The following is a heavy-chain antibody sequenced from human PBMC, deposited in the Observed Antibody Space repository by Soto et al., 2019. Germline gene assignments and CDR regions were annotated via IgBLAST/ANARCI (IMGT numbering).Heavy chain of an antibody. Sequence: PSETLSLTCTVSGGSISSGDYYWSWIRQPPGKGLEWIGYIYYSGSTYYNPSLKSRVTISVDTSKNQFSLKLSSVTAADTAVYYCARERRITMIVARAKYSHYFDYWGQGTLVTVSS. CDR1: GGSISSGDYY. CDR2: IYYSGST. CDR3: ARERRITMIVARAKYSHYFDY. D-gene: IGHD3-22*01. J-gene: IGHJ4*02. V-gene: IGHV4-30-4*01.